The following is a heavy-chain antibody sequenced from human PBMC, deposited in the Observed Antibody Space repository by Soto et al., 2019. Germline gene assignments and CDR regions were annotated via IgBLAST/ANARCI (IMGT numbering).Heavy chain of an antibody. D-gene: IGHD3-16*02. J-gene: IGHJ3*01. V-gene: IGHV3-48*02. Sequence: EEQLVESGGGLVKPGGSLRLSCAASGFSFSSYSMNWVRQAPGKGLEWLSYITSSGESIYDAVSVKGRVTISRDNAKSSLYLQMSGLRDEDTAVYYCVRDYLQAFDLWGQGTMVSVSS. CDR1: GFSFSSYS. CDR2: ITSSGESI. CDR3: VRDYLQAFDL.